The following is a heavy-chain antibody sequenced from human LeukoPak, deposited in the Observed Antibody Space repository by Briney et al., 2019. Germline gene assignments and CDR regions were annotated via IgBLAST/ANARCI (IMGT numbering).Heavy chain of an antibody. Sequence: SQTLSLTCAISGDSVSTNSATWTWLRQSPSRGLEWLGRTYYRSKWYNDYAVSMESRITINPDTSKNQFSLQLNSVTPEDTAVYYCARLVGASWFNSWGQGTLVTVSS. V-gene: IGHV6-1*01. CDR2: TYYRSKWYN. CDR1: GDSVSTNSAT. J-gene: IGHJ5*01. D-gene: IGHD1-26*01. CDR3: ARLVGASWFNS.